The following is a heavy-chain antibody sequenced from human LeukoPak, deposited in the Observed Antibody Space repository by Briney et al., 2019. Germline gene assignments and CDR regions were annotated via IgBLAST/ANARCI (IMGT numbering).Heavy chain of an antibody. CDR1: GGSISSYY. D-gene: IGHD6-19*01. CDR3: ASYSSGYYNY. J-gene: IGHJ4*02. Sequence: ETLSLTCTVSGGSISSYYWSWIRQPPGKGLECIGYIYYSGSTNYNPSLKSRVTISVDTSKNQFSLRLSSVTAADTAVYYCASYSSGYYNYWGQGTLVTVSS. V-gene: IGHV4-59*08. CDR2: IYYSGST.